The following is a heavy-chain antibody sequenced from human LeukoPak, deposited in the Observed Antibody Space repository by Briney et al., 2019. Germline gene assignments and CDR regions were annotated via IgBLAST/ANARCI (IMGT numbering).Heavy chain of an antibody. Sequence: ASVKVSCKASGYSFAGYGISWARQAPGQGLEWIGWISTYSGNTNYAHNLQGRITVTIETSTSTAYMELRSLRSDDTAVYYCARVGAAPGHFDYWGQGTQLTVSS. CDR3: ARVGAAPGHFDY. V-gene: IGHV1-18*01. J-gene: IGHJ4*02. D-gene: IGHD6-13*01. CDR1: GYSFAGYG. CDR2: ISTYSGNT.